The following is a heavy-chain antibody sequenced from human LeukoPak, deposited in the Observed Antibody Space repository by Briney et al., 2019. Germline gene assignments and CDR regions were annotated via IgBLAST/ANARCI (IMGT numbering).Heavy chain of an antibody. D-gene: IGHD5-18*01. J-gene: IGHJ6*02. CDR3: ARDLYSYGYWYGMDV. Sequence: QAGGSLRLSCAASGFTVSSSYMSWIRQAPGKGLEWVSVIYSGGSTYYADSVKGRFTISRDNSKNTLYLQMNSLRAEDTAVYYCARDLYSYGYWYGMDVWGQGTTVTVSS. CDR2: IYSGGST. CDR1: GFTVSSSY. V-gene: IGHV3-66*01.